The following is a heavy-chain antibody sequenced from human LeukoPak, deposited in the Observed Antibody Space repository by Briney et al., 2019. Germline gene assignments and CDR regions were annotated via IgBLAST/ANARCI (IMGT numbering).Heavy chain of an antibody. D-gene: IGHD3-10*01. CDR2: IYSGGST. V-gene: IGHV3-53*01. J-gene: IGHJ5*02. CDR1: GFTVSSNY. CDR3: ARALNCGSGAPSWFDP. Sequence: PGGSLRLSCAASGFTVSSNYMSWVRQAPGKGLEWVSVIYSGGSTYYADSVKGRFTISRDNSKNTLYLQMNSLRAEDTAVYYCARALNCGSGAPSWFDPWGQGTLVTVSS.